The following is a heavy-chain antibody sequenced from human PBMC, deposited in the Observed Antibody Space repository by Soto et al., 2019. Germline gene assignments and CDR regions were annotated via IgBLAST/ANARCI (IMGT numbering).Heavy chain of an antibody. D-gene: IGHD4-17*01. CDR3: AKSGEYGDYGFDY. CDR2: ISGSGGST. Sequence: EVQLLESGGGLVQPGGSLRLSCAASGFTFSSYAMSWVRQAPVKGLEWVSAISGSGGSTYYADSVKGRFTISRDNSKNTLYLQMNSLRAEDTAVYYCAKSGEYGDYGFDYWGQGTLVTVSS. CDR1: GFTFSSYA. J-gene: IGHJ4*02. V-gene: IGHV3-23*01.